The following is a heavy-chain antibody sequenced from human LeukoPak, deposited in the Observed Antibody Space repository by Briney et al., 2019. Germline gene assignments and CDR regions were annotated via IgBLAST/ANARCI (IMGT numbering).Heavy chain of an antibody. CDR1: GGTFSSYA. CDR2: IIPIFGTA. J-gene: IGHJ3*02. Sequence: SVKVSCKASGGTFSSYAISWVRQAPGQGLEWMEGIIPIFGTANYAQKFQGRVTITADESTSTAYMELSSLRSEDTAVYYCARVGRDHDAFDIWGQGTMVTVSS. CDR3: ARVGRDHDAFDI. V-gene: IGHV1-69*13. D-gene: IGHD1-26*01.